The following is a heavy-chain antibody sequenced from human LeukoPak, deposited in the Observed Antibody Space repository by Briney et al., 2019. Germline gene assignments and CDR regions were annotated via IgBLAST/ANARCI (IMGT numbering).Heavy chain of an antibody. Sequence: GGSLRLSCAASGFTFSSYAMTWVRQAPGKGLEWVSAISGSGDSTYYADSVKGLFTISRDNSKNTLYLQMNSLRAEDTAVYYCAKQCTKGAFDIWGQGTMVTVSS. CDR2: ISGSGDST. D-gene: IGHD6-19*01. V-gene: IGHV3-23*01. CDR3: AKQCTKGAFDI. CDR1: GFTFSSYA. J-gene: IGHJ3*02.